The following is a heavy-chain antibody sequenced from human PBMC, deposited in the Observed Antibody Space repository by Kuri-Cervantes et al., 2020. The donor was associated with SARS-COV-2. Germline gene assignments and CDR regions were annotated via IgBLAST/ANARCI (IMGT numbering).Heavy chain of an antibody. CDR1: GYTCTSYY. CDR3: ARATSSSWEDWFDP. J-gene: IGHJ5*02. CDR2: INPSGGST. V-gene: IGHV1-46*01. Sequence: ASAKDSCKASGYTCTSYYMHWVRHAPGQGLGLMEIINPSGGSTSYAQKFQGIVTMTRDTSTSTVYMQLSSLRSEDTAVYYCARATSSSWEDWFDPWGQGTLVTVSS. D-gene: IGHD6-13*01.